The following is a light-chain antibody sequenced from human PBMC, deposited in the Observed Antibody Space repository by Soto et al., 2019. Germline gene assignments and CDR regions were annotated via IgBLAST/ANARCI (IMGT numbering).Light chain of an antibody. CDR1: QSVSSTY. V-gene: IGKV3-20*01. CDR2: GAS. J-gene: IGKJ1*01. Sequence: ELALTQSPGTLSLSPGERATLSCSASQSVSSTYVIWYQQKPGQAPRLLICGASSRATGVPDRFSGGGSGTDFTRTISRLEPEDFAVYYCQHFVNSLTWTFGQGTKVEI. CDR3: QHFVNSLTWT.